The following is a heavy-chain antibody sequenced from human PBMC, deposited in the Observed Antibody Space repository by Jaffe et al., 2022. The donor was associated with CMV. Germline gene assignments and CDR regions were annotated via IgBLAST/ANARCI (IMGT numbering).Heavy chain of an antibody. Sequence: QVQLVQSGAEVKKPGASVKVSCKASGYTFTSYYMHWVRQAPGQGLEWMGIINPSGGSTSYAQKFQGRVTMTRDTSTSTVYMELSSLRSEDTAVYYCARDRELRGDYYYYYGMDVWGQGTTVTVSS. J-gene: IGHJ6*02. V-gene: IGHV1-46*01. CDR1: GYTFTSYY. CDR2: INPSGGST. CDR3: ARDRELRGDYYYYYGMDV. D-gene: IGHD3-10*01.